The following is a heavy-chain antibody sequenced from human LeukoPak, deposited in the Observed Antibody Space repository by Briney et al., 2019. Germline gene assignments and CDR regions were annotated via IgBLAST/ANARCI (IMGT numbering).Heavy chain of an antibody. CDR1: GVTFSSYA. J-gene: IGHJ5*02. CDR3: ARDQGGFDP. V-gene: IGHV3-23*01. Sequence: PGGSLRLSCVASGVTFSSYAMSCGPQAPGEGLEWVSAISGSGGSKYYADSVKGRFTISRDNSKNTLYLQMNSLRAEDTAVYYCARDQGGFDPWGQGTLVTVSS. CDR2: ISGSGGSK.